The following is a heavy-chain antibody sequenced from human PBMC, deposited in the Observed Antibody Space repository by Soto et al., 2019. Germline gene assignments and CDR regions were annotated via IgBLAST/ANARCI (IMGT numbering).Heavy chain of an antibody. J-gene: IGHJ6*02. CDR2: IYYSGST. CDR1: GGSISSYY. Sequence: SETLSLTCTVSGGSISSYYWSWIRQPPGKGLDWIGFIYYSGSTNYNPSLTSRVTISLDRSKNQFSLKLSSVTAADTAVYYCARHSSTFYGMDVWGQGTTVTVSS. D-gene: IGHD2-2*01. V-gene: IGHV4-59*01. CDR3: ARHSSTFYGMDV.